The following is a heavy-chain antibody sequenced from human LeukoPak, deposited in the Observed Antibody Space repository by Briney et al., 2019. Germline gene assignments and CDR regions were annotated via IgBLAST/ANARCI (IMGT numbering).Heavy chain of an antibody. D-gene: IGHD3-10*01. CDR3: AKGRGSMVRGVDAFDI. J-gene: IGHJ3*02. Sequence: GGSLRLSCAASGFTFDDYAMHWVRQAPGKGLEWVSGTSWNGGITGYADSVKGRFTISRDNAKNSLYLQMNSLRAEDTALYYCAKGRGSMVRGVDAFDIWGQGTMVTVSS. CDR2: TSWNGGIT. V-gene: IGHV3-9*01. CDR1: GFTFDDYA.